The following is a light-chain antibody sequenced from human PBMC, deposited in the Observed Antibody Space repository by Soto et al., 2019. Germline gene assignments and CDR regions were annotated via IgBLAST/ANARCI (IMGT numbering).Light chain of an antibody. J-gene: IGKJ5*01. CDR2: AAS. Sequence: MQMTQSPSSPSASVGDRVPITCRASQGISSYLAWYQQKPGKAPKLLIYAASTLQSGVPSRFSGSGSGTDFTLTISCLQSEDFATYYCQQYYSYPQITFGQGTRLEIK. CDR3: QQYYSYPQIT. CDR1: QGISSY. V-gene: IGKV1-8*01.